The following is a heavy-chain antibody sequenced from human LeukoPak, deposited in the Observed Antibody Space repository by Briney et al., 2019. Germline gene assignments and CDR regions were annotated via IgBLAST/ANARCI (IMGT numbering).Heavy chain of an antibody. V-gene: IGHV4-34*01. CDR3: ARDIVAGLTDY. CDR1: GGSFSGYY. J-gene: IGHJ4*02. D-gene: IGHD6-25*01. CDR2: INHSGST. Sequence: SETLSLTCAVYGGSFSGYYWSWIRQPPGKGLEWIGEINHSGSTNYNPSLKSRVTISVDTSKNQFSLKLSSVTAADTAVYYCARDIVAGLTDYWGQGTLVTVSS.